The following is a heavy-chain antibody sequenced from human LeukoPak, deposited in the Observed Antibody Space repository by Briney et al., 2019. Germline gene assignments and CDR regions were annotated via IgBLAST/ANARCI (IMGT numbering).Heavy chain of an antibody. V-gene: IGHV3-30-3*01. CDR1: GFTFNTYA. J-gene: IGHJ4*02. Sequence: GRSLRLSCAASGFTFNTYAMHWVRQAPGKGLEWVAVIAYDGNNKYYADSVKGRFTVSRDNTKNTLYLQMNSLRAEDTAVYYCARDNNWGSTHYWGQGTLVTVS. CDR2: IAYDGNNK. D-gene: IGHD7-27*01. CDR3: ARDNNWGSTHY.